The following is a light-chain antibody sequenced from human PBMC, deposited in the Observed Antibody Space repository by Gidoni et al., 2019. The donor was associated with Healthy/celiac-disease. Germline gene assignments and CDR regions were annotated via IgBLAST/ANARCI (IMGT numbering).Light chain of an antibody. J-gene: IGLJ2*01. CDR2: KDS. Sequence: SYELTQPPSVSVSPGQTARITCSGDALPKQYAYWYQQKPGQAPVLVIYKDSERPSGIPEQFSGSNSGTTVTLTISGVQAEDEADYYCQSADSSGTYKVFGGGTKLTVL. CDR3: QSADSSGTYKV. CDR1: ALPKQY. V-gene: IGLV3-25*03.